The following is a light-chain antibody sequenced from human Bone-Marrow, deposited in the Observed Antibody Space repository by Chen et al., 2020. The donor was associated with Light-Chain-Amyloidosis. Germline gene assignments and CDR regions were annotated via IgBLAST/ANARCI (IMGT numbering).Light chain of an antibody. J-gene: IGLJ3*02. Sequence: SYVLTQPSSVSVAPGQTATIACGGNNIGSTSVHWYQQTPGQAPLLFVYDDSDRPSGIPDGLSGANSRNTATLTISRVEGGDEADYYGQVWDRSSDRPVFGGGTKLTVL. CDR1: NIGSTS. CDR3: QVWDRSSDRPV. CDR2: DDS. V-gene: IGLV3-21*02.